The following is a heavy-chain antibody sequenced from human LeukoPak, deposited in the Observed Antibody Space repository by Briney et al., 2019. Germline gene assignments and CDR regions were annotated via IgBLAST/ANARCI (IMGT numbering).Heavy chain of an antibody. Sequence: PGGSLRLSCAASGFTFSSYAMSWVRQAPGKGLEWVSAISGSGGSTYYADSVKGRFTISRYNSKNTLYLKMNSLRAEDTAVYYCARTIAVAGRPLFDYWGQGTLVTVSS. CDR1: GFTFSSYA. CDR2: ISGSGGST. V-gene: IGHV3-23*01. D-gene: IGHD6-19*01. CDR3: ARTIAVAGRPLFDY. J-gene: IGHJ4*02.